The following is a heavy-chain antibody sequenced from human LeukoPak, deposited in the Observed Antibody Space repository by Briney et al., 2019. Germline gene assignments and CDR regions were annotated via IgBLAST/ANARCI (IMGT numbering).Heavy chain of an antibody. J-gene: IGHJ4*02. Sequence: TLSLTCTVSGGSISSSSYYWGWIRQPPGKGLEWIGFIFYSGSTYYNPSLKSRVTISVDTSKNQFPLKLSSVTAADTAVYYCARRGYGASRRYFDYWGQGTLVTVSS. CDR3: ARRGYGASRRYFDY. CDR2: IFYSGST. D-gene: IGHD2-15*01. CDR1: GGSISSSSYY. V-gene: IGHV4-39*01.